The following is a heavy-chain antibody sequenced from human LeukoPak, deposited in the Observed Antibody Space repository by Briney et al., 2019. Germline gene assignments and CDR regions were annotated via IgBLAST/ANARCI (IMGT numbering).Heavy chain of an antibody. CDR3: ARGIRGAADY. CDR2: IHNSGST. CDR1: YDSISSYY. D-gene: IGHD3-16*01. J-gene: IGHJ4*02. Sequence: SETLSLTCTVAYDSISSYYWSWIRQPPGKGLEWIGYIHNSGSTMYNPSLKSRLAMSLDTSKNQFSLNLNSVTAADTAVYYCARGIRGAADYWGQGTLVTVSS. V-gene: IGHV4-59*01.